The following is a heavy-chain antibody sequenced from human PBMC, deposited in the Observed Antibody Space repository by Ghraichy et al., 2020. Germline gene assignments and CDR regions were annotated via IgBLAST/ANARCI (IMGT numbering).Heavy chain of an antibody. V-gene: IGHV4-31*03. D-gene: IGHD5-24*01. CDR2: IYYSGST. Sequence: SETLSLTCTVSGGSISSGGYYWSWIRQHPGKGLEWIGYIYYSGSTYYNPSLKSRVTISVDTSKNQFSLKLSSVTAADTAVYYCARVFPSLEMATGYYYYGMDVWGQGTTVTVSS. CDR1: GGSISSGGYY. J-gene: IGHJ6*02. CDR3: ARVFPSLEMATGYYYYGMDV.